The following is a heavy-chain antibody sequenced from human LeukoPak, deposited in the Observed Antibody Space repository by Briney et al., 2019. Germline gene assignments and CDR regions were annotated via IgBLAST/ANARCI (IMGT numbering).Heavy chain of an antibody. Sequence: QPGGSLRLSCAASGLTFSTYAMNWVRQAPGKGLGWVSSISGSGGSTYYADSVKGRFTISRDNSKNTLYLQMNSLRAEDTAIYYCAKDYDSSGYYYDYWGQGTLVTVSS. CDR2: ISGSGGST. J-gene: IGHJ4*02. CDR1: GLTFSTYA. D-gene: IGHD3-22*01. V-gene: IGHV3-23*01. CDR3: AKDYDSSGYYYDY.